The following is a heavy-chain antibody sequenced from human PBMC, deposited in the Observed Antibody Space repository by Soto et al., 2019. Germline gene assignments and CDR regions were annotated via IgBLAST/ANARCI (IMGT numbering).Heavy chain of an antibody. CDR3: ARVCGGDCHHGMDV. CDR2: IIPIFGTA. Sequence: SVQVSCKASGGTFSSDAISWVRQAPGQGLEWMGGIIPIFGTANYAQKFQGRVTITADESTSTAYMELSSLRSEDTAVYYCARVCGGDCHHGMDVWGQGTTVTVSS. D-gene: IGHD2-21*02. CDR1: GGTFSSDA. V-gene: IGHV1-69*13. J-gene: IGHJ6*02.